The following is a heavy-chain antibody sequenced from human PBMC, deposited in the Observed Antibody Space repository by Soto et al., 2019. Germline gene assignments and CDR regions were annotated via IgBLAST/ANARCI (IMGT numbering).Heavy chain of an antibody. J-gene: IGHJ6*02. V-gene: IGHV3-48*03. CDR3: ARDHKGGYYYYGMDV. CDR2: ISSSGSTI. CDR1: GFTFSSYE. Sequence: HPGGSLRLSCAASGFTFSSYEMNWVRQAPGKGLEWVSYISSSGSTIYYADSVKGRFTISRDNAKNSLYLQMSSLRAEDTAVYYCARDHKGGYYYYGMDVWGQGTTVTVSS.